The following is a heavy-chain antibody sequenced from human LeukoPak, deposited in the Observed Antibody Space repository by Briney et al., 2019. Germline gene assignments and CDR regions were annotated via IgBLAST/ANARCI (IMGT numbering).Heavy chain of an antibody. Sequence: SETLSLTCTVSGGSISSYLWSWVRQPPGKGLEWIGYIYYSGSTNYNPSLKSRVTILVDTSKNQFSLKVSSVTAADTAVYYCARGQYSGSCFDNWGQGSLVTVSS. V-gene: IGHV4-59*01. J-gene: IGHJ4*02. D-gene: IGHD1-26*01. CDR2: IYYSGST. CDR3: ARGQYSGSCFDN. CDR1: GGSISSYL.